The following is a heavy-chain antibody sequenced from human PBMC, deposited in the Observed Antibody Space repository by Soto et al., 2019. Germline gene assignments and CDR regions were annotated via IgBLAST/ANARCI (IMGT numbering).Heavy chain of an antibody. CDR2: IYYGGST. Sequence: PSETLSLTXAVYGGSFSGYYWSWIRQPPGKGLEWIGNIYYGGSTYYNPSLKSRVTISVDKSKNQFSLSLSSVAAADTALFFCTRLSNTGHYYYFDPWGQGTLVTVSS. CDR1: GGSFSGYY. D-gene: IGHD3-22*01. V-gene: IGHV4-34*01. CDR3: TRLSNTGHYYYFDP. J-gene: IGHJ5*02.